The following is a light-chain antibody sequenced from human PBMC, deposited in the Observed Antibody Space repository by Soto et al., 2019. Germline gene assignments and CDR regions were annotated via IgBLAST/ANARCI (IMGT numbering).Light chain of an antibody. CDR2: EVS. CDR1: SSDVGGYNY. V-gene: IGLV2-8*01. J-gene: IGLJ3*02. Sequence: QSVLTQPPSASGSPGQSVTISCTGTSSDVGGYNYVSWYQQHPGKAPKLMIYEVSKRPSGAPDRFSGSKSGNTASLTVSGLQAEDEADYYCSSYAGANNLLFGGGTQLTVL. CDR3: SSYAGANNLL.